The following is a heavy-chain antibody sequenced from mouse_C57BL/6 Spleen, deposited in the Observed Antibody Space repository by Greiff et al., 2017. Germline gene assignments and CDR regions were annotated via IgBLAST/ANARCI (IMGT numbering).Heavy chain of an antibody. CDR1: GFTFSSYA. V-gene: IGHV5-4*03. CDR2: ISDGGSYT. Sequence: EVKLVESGGGLVKPGGSLKLSCAASGFTFSSYAMSWVRQTPEKRLEWVATISDGGSYTYYPDNVKGRFTISRDNAKNNLYLQMSHLKSEDTALSYCASGVTKSWFAYWGQGTLVTVSA. J-gene: IGHJ3*01. CDR3: ASGVTKSWFAY. D-gene: IGHD2-2*01.